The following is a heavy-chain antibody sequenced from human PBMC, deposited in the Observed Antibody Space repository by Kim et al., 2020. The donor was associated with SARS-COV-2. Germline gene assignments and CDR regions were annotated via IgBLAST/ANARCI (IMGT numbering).Heavy chain of an antibody. CDR1: GFTFDDYA. Sequence: GGSLRLFCAASGFTFDDYAMHWVRQAPGKGLEWVSLISWDGGSTYYADSVKGRFTISRDNSKNSLYLQMNSLRAEDTALYYCAKGSYYYDSSGYYRKNYYYYGIDVLGQGTTVTFSS. J-gene: IGHJ6*02. CDR2: ISWDGGST. CDR3: AKGSYYYDSSGYYRKNYYYYGIDV. V-gene: IGHV3-43D*03. D-gene: IGHD3-22*01.